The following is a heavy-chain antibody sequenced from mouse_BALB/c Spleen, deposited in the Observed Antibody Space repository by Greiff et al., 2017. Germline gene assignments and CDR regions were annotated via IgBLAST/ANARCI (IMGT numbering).Heavy chain of an antibody. CDR2: IDPANGNT. CDR3: ARKDYYGFDY. V-gene: IGHV14-3*02. Sequence: EVKLVESGAELVKPGASVKLSCTASGFNIKDTYMHWVKQRPEQGLEWIGRIDPANGNTKYDPKFQGKATITADTSSNTAYLQLSSLTSEDTAVYYCARKDYYGFDYWGQGTTLTVSS. J-gene: IGHJ2*01. D-gene: IGHD1-1*01. CDR1: GFNIKDTY.